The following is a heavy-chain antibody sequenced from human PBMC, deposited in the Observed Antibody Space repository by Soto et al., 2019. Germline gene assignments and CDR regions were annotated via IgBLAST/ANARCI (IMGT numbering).Heavy chain of an antibody. V-gene: IGHV1-2*02. J-gene: IGHJ3*02. CDR2: INPNSGGT. CDR1: GYTFTGYY. D-gene: IGHD6-19*01. CDR3: ARPGIAVAGTRHAFDI. Sequence: QVQLVQSGAEVKKPGASVKVSCKASGYTFTGYYMHWVRQAPGQGLEWMGWINPNSGGTNYAQKFQGRVTMTRDTSINTAYMELSRLRSDDTAVYYCARPGIAVAGTRHAFDIWGQGTMVTVSS.